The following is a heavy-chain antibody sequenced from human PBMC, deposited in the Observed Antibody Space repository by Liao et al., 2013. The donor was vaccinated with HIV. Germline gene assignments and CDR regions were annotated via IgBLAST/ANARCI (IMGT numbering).Heavy chain of an antibody. V-gene: IGHV4-61*02. D-gene: IGHD1-7*01. J-gene: IGHJ2*01. CDR2: FYASGST. Sequence: QVQLQESGPGLAQPSQTLSLTCSVSGASVSGTSHFWHWIRQPAGKGMGWIGRFYASGSTFYNPSLKSRVSISRDTSRNQFSLRLSSVTAADTAVYYCARERENYRGDWYFDLWGRGTLVTVSS. CDR1: GASVSGTSHF. CDR3: ARERENYRGDWYFDL.